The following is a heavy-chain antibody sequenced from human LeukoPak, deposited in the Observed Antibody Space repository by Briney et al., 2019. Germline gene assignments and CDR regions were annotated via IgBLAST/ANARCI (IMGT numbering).Heavy chain of an antibody. V-gene: IGHV3-30*18. CDR1: GFTFSSYG. J-gene: IGHJ5*02. Sequence: GGSLRLSCAASGFTFSSYGMHWVRQAPGKGLERVAVISYDGSNKYYADSAKGRFTISRDNSKNTLYLQMNSLRAEDTAVYYCAKGASRPVVVIVNWFDPWGQGTLVTVSS. D-gene: IGHD3-22*01. CDR2: ISYDGSNK. CDR3: AKGASRPVVVIVNWFDP.